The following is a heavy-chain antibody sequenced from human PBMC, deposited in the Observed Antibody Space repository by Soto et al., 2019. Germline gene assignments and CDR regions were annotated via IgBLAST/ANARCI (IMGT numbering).Heavy chain of an antibody. D-gene: IGHD3-9*01. CDR2: ISDSGSS. V-gene: IGHV4-31*03. CDR1: GGSISSGSFY. J-gene: IGHJ4*02. Sequence: QVQLQESGPGLVKPSQTLTLTCTVSGGSISSGSFYWSWIRQHPGKGLEWIGHISDSGSSYYNPSLGSRVTISVDTSKNQSSLKLSAVTAADTAVYFCATTTFYDIFTAYYSLFDYWGQGTLVTVSS. CDR3: ATTTFYDIFTAYYSLFDY.